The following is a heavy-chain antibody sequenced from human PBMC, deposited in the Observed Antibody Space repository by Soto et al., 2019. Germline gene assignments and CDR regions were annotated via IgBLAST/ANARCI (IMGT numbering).Heavy chain of an antibody. CDR1: GFTFSNYA. J-gene: IGHJ6*02. V-gene: IGHV3-30-3*01. Sequence: QVQLVASGGGVVQPGRSLRLSCAASGFTFSNYAMYWVRQAPGKGLEWVAVISYDGNNKYYADSVKGRFTISRDNSKNTLYLQMNSLRAEDTAVYYCARAGCDGGTCYTLVGLRDGMDVWGQGTTVTVSS. CDR3: ARAGCDGGTCYTLVGLRDGMDV. D-gene: IGHD2-15*01. CDR2: ISYDGNNK.